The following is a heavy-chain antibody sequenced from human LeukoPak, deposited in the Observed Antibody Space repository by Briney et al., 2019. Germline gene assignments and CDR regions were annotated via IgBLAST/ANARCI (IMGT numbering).Heavy chain of an antibody. CDR2: INHSGST. D-gene: IGHD6-19*01. J-gene: IGHJ6*02. V-gene: IGHV4-34*01. Sequence: PSETLSLTCAVYGGSFSGYYWSRVRQPPGKGLEWIGEINHSGSTNYNPSLKSRVTISVDTSKNQFSLKLSSVTAADTAVYYCARENAKQWLVHPGNYGMDVWGQGTTVTVSS. CDR1: GGSFSGYY. CDR3: ARENAKQWLVHPGNYGMDV.